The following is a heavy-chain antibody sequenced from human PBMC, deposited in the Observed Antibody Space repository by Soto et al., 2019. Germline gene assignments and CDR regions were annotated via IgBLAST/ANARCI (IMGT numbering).Heavy chain of an antibody. CDR1: GDSMRSNNW. J-gene: IGHJ4*02. V-gene: IGHV4-4*02. D-gene: IGHD3-22*01. CDR3: ARGGYDSSGYYFRLDY. Sequence: QVQLQESGPGLVKPSGTLSLTCAVSGDSMRSNNWWSWVRQPPGKGLEWIREIYHSGTTNYNPSLKSRVTISVDKSKNQFSLRLNSVTAADTAFYYCARGGYDSSGYYFRLDYWGQGTLVTVSS. CDR2: IYHSGTT.